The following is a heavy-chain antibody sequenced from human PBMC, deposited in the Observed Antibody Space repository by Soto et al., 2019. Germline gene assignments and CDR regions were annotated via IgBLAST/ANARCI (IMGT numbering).Heavy chain of an antibody. V-gene: IGHV3-30-3*01. CDR3: ARDLQFPGIANGMDV. CDR1: GFTFSSYA. CDR2: ISYDGSNK. D-gene: IGHD2-21*01. J-gene: IGHJ6*02. Sequence: PGGSLRLSCAASGFTFSSYARNWVRQAPGKGLEWVAVISYDGSNKYYADSVKGRLTISRDNSKNTLYLHMNSLRAEDTAVYYCARDLQFPGIANGMDVWGQGSTVTVSS.